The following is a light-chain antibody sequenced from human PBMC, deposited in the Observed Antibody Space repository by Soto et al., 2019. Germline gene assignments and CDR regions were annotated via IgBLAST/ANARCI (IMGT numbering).Light chain of an antibody. CDR3: QQYGSSPPWYT. CDR1: QSVSNSY. CDR2: AAS. J-gene: IGKJ2*01. V-gene: IGKV3-20*01. Sequence: EVVLTQSPGTLSLSPGERATLSCRASQSVSNSYLSWYQQKPGQAPRLLFYAASRRATGIPDKFSGSGSGTDFTLTISRLEPEDFAVYYCQQYGSSPPWYTFGQGTKVEIK.